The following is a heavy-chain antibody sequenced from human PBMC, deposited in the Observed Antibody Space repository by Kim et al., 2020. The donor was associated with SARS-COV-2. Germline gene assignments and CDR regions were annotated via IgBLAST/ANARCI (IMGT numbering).Heavy chain of an antibody. J-gene: IGHJ4*02. V-gene: IGHV3-11*01. Sequence: AGSVKGRFTIARDNSKNSLHLQMNSLRAEDTAMYYCATVSTAAAGTLDYWGQGALVTVSS. D-gene: IGHD6-13*01. CDR3: ATVSTAAAGTLDY.